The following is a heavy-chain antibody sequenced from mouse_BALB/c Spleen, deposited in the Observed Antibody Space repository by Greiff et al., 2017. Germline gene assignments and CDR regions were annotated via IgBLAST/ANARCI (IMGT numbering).Heavy chain of an antibody. CDR3: ARAYYRYDEAWFAY. V-gene: IGHV7-3*02. D-gene: IGHD2-14*01. CDR2: IRNKANGYTT. Sequence: EVQLVESGGGLVQPGGSLRLSCATSGFTFTDYSMTWVRQPPGKALEWLGFIRNKANGYTTEYSASVKGRFTISRDNSQSILYLQMNTLRAEDSAIYYCARAYYRYDEAWFAYWGQGTLVTVSA. CDR1: GFTFTDYS. J-gene: IGHJ3*01.